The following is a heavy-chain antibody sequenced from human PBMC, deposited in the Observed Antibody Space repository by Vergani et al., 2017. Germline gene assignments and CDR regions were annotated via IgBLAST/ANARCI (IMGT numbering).Heavy chain of an antibody. CDR3: ARHGNPNYGDYVFDY. Sequence: QVQLQESGPGLVKPSQTLSLTCTVSGGSISSGSYYWSWIRQPPGKGLEWIGYIYYSGSTNYNPSLKSRVTISVDTSKNQFSLKLSSVTAADTAVYYCARHGNPNYGDYVFDYWGQGTLVTVSS. CDR2: IYYSGST. J-gene: IGHJ4*02. CDR1: GGSISSGSYY. V-gene: IGHV4-61*01. D-gene: IGHD4-17*01.